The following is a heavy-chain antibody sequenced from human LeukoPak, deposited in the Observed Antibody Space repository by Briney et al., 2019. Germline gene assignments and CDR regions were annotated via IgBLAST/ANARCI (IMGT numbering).Heavy chain of an antibody. J-gene: IGHJ3*02. Sequence: ASVKVSCKASGYTFTSYYMHWVRQAPGQGLEWMGIINPSGGSTSYAQKFQGRVTMTRDTSTSTVYMELSSLRSEDTAMYYCARGSPRGTWLFGISNAGIRADDAFDIWGQGTMVTVSS. CDR2: INPSGGST. CDR1: GYTFTSYY. V-gene: IGHV1-46*01. D-gene: IGHD3-9*01. CDR3: ARGSPRGTWLFGISNAGIRADDAFDI.